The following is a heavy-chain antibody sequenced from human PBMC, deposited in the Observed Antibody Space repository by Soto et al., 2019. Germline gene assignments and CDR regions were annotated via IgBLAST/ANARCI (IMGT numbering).Heavy chain of an antibody. J-gene: IGHJ4*02. D-gene: IGHD2-2*01. CDR3: AKGEEGDIVVVPAAIDY. CDR1: GFTFSNYV. V-gene: IGHV3-30*18. Sequence: QVQLVESGGGVVQPGTSLRLSCVASGFTFSNYVMHWVRQAPGKGLEWMTIISFDGINKNYADSVKGRFTISRDNSKNTLYLQMNSLRVEDTAVYYCAKGEEGDIVVVPAAIDYWGQGTLVTVSS. CDR2: ISFDGINK.